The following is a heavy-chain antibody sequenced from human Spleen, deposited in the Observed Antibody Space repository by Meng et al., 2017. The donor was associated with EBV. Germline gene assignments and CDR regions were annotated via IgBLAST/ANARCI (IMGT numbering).Heavy chain of an antibody. CDR2: IPSDASHNK. CDR1: GFIFSGYG. Sequence: QEQLVESGGGVVQPGRSLRLSCAASGFIFSGYGFHWVRQAPGKGPEWVAIIPSDASHNKYYADSVKGRFTISRDNSKNTLYLQMHSLSADDTGVYFCARDHYGDYYFDLWGQGTLVTVAS. V-gene: IGHV3-30*03. J-gene: IGHJ4*02. D-gene: IGHD4-17*01. CDR3: ARDHYGDYYFDL.